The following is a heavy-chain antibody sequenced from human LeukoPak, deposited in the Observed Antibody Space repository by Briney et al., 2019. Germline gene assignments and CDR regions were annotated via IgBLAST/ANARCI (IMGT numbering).Heavy chain of an antibody. Sequence: SETVSLTCAVYGGSFSGYYWSWIRQPPGKGLEWIGEINHSGSTNYNPSLKSRVTISLDTSKNQFSLKLSSVTAADTAVYYFARGPYYDSSGYCVVWGQGTPVTVSS. CDR3: ARGPYYDSSGYCVV. J-gene: IGHJ4*02. CDR1: GGSFSGYY. D-gene: IGHD3-22*01. CDR2: INHSGST. V-gene: IGHV4-34*01.